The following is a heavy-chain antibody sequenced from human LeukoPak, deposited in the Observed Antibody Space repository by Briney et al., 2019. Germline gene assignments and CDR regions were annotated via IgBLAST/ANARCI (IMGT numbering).Heavy chain of an antibody. V-gene: IGHV1-69*04. J-gene: IGHJ4*02. CDR2: IIPILGIA. CDR1: GGTFSSYA. Sequence: SVKVSCKASGGTFSSYAISWVRQAPGQGLEWMGRIIPILGIANYAQKFQGRVTITADKSTSTAYMELSSLRSEDTAVYYCARGYGSGWYRYWGQGTLVTVSS. CDR3: ARGYGSGWYRY. D-gene: IGHD6-19*01.